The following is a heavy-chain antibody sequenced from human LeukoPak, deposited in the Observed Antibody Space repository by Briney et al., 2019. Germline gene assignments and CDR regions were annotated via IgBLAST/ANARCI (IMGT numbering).Heavy chain of an antibody. CDR2: IWYDGSNK. CDR3: ARARGVSTGYRPIDY. CDR1: GFTISTSG. V-gene: IGHV3-33*01. Sequence: GGSLRLSCAASGFTISTSGVHWVRQAPGKGLEWVAVIWYDGSNKHYAESVKGRFSISRDNSKSTLYLQMNSLRAEDTAVYYCARARGVSTGYRPIDYWGQGTLVTVSS. D-gene: IGHD3-22*01. J-gene: IGHJ4*02.